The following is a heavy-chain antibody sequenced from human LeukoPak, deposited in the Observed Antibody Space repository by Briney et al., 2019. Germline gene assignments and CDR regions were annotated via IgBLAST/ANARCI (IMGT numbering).Heavy chain of an antibody. CDR1: GFTFDDYG. D-gene: IGHD3-22*01. CDR2: INWNGGST. V-gene: IGHV3-20*04. Sequence: GGSLRLSCAASGFTFDDYGMSWVRQAPGKGLEWVSGINWNGGSTGHADSVKGRFTISRDNAKNSLCVQMNSLRAEDTALYYCARRLRYYYDSSGRDAFDIWGQGTMVTVSS. CDR3: ARRLRYYYDSSGRDAFDI. J-gene: IGHJ3*02.